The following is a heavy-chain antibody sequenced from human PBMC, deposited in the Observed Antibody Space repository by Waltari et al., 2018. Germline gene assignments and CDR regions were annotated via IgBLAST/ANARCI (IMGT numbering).Heavy chain of an antibody. D-gene: IGHD1-1*01. J-gene: IGHJ4*02. CDR1: GYTFSTLW. Sequence: EVQLVQSGAEVKKPGESLKISCQGSGYTFSTLWNAWLRQMPGKDLEWSVCIYPGDSDTRYSPSFQCQVTISSDKSISTAYLQWSSLKVSDSGIYYCALQRGDNYYFDYWGQGTLFTVSS. CDR3: ALQRGDNYYFDY. CDR2: IYPGDSDT. V-gene: IGHV5-51*01.